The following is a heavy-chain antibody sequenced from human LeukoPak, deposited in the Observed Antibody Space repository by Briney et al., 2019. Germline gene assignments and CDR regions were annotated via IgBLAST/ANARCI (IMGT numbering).Heavy chain of an antibody. Sequence: GGSLRLSCTASGFTFGDYAMSWVRQAPGKGLEWVGFIRSKAYGRTTEYAASVKGRFTISRDDSKSIAYLQMNSLKTEDTAVYYCTRVNYYGSGSYYNVARYFDYWGQGTLVTVSS. CDR2: IRSKAYGRTT. CDR1: GFTFGDYA. V-gene: IGHV3-49*04. D-gene: IGHD3-10*01. CDR3: TRVNYYGSGSYYNVARYFDY. J-gene: IGHJ4*02.